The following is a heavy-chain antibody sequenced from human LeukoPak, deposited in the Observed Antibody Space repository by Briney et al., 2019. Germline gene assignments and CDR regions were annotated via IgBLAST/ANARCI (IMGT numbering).Heavy chain of an antibody. Sequence: GGSLRLSCAASGFTFSTHTMNWVRQAPGKGLEWVSSISSSSSSSCIFYADSVKGRFTISRDNAKNSLYLQMNSLRAEDTAVYYCARDNHGFLTGYYVPAFDIWGQGTMVTVSS. V-gene: IGHV3-21*01. J-gene: IGHJ3*02. CDR1: GFTFSTHT. CDR2: ISSSSSSSCI. D-gene: IGHD3/OR15-3a*01. CDR3: ARDNHGFLTGYYVPAFDI.